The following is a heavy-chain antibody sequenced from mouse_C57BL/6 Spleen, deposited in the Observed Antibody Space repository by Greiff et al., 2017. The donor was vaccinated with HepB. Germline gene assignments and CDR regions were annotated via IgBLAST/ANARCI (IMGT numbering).Heavy chain of an antibody. CDR2: INYDGSST. CDR1: GFTFSDYY. Sequence: EVKLMESEGGLVQPGSSMKLSCTASGFTFSDYYMAWVRQVPEKGLEWVANINYDGSSTYYLDSLKSRFIISRDNAKNILYLQMSSLKSEDTATYYCARGLYYGKVFDYWGQGTTLTVSS. V-gene: IGHV5-16*01. CDR3: ARGLYYGKVFDY. D-gene: IGHD2-1*01. J-gene: IGHJ2*01.